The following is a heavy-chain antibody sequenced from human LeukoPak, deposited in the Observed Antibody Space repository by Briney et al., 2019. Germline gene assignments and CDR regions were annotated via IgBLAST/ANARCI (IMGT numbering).Heavy chain of an antibody. CDR1: GSIFTSYW. CDR2: IYPGDSDT. J-gene: IGHJ4*02. CDR3: ASSRWLPSPLDY. D-gene: IGHD5-24*01. V-gene: IGHV5-51*01. Sequence: GESLQISCQGAGSIFTSYWIGGVRPLPGKGLEWMGIIYPGDSDTRSSPSFQGKVTISADKSISTAYLQWSSLKASDTDMYYCASSRWLPSPLDYWGQGTLVTVSS.